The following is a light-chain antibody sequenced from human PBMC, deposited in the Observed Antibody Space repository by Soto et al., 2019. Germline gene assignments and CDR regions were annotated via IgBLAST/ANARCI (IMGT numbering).Light chain of an antibody. V-gene: IGKV3-15*01. Sequence: EIVMTQSPATLSVSPGEGATLSCRASQTISSNLAWYQQKPGQAPRLLIYGASTRATGIPARFSGSESGTEFTLTISSLQSEDLAVSYCQQYNEWPLTFGGGTKVEIK. J-gene: IGKJ4*01. CDR3: QQYNEWPLT. CDR2: GAS. CDR1: QTISSN.